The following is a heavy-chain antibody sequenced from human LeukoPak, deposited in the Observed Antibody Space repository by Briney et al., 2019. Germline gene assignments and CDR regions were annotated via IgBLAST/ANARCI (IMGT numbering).Heavy chain of an antibody. CDR2: INSDGSST. Sequence: GGSLRLSCAASGFTFSSYWRHWVRQASEKGLVWVSRINSDGSSTIYADSVKGRFTISRDNAKNTLYLQMNSLRAEDTAVYYCARDLDFDHWGQGTLVTVSS. CDR3: ARDLDFDH. V-gene: IGHV3-74*01. CDR1: GFTFSSYW. J-gene: IGHJ4*02.